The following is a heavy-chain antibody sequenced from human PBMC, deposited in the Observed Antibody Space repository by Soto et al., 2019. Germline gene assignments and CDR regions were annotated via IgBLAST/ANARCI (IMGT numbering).Heavy chain of an antibody. CDR2: IKAYSGST. D-gene: IGHD4-17*01. J-gene: IGHJ4*02. CDR1: GYTFSTST. CDR3: AIADYGDDDY. Sequence: LVQSGAEAKQPGTSVKVSCKASGYTFSTSTISWVRQAPGQGLEWMGWIKAYSGSTNYAPKLQGRVTMTTDTSTSTAYLELRSLTSDDTAMYYCAIADYGDDDYWGQGTLVTVSS. V-gene: IGHV1-18*04.